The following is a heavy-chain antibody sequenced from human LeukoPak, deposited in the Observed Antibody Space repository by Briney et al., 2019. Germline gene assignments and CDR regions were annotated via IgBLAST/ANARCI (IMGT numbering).Heavy chain of an antibody. J-gene: IGHJ4*02. D-gene: IGHD5-18*01. CDR3: ARVGPYSYGYDY. CDR1: GYTFTGYY. CDR2: INPNSGGT. V-gene: IGHV1-2*02. Sequence: GALVKVSCKASGYTFTGYYMHWVRQAPGQGLGWMGWINPNSGGTNYAQKFQGRVTMTRDTSISTAYMELSRLRSDDTAVYYCARVGPYSYGYDYWGQGTLVTVSS.